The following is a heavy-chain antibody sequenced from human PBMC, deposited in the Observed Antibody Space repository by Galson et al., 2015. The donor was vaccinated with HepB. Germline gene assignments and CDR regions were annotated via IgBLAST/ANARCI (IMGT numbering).Heavy chain of an antibody. Sequence: SVKVSCKASGYTFTSYGISWVRQAPGQGLEWMGWISAYNGNTNYAQKLQGKVTMTTDTSTSTAYMELRSLRSDDTAVYYCARDKPPSMYYDFWSANFDPWGQGTLVTVSS. V-gene: IGHV1-18*01. J-gene: IGHJ5*02. CDR3: ARDKPPSMYYDFWSANFDP. CDR1: GYTFTSYG. CDR2: ISAYNGNT. D-gene: IGHD3-3*01.